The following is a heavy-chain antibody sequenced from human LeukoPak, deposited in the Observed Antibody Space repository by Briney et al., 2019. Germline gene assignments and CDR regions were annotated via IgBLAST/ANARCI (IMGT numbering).Heavy chain of an antibody. V-gene: IGHV4-59*01. CDR3: AYYDFWSGYPSV. J-gene: IGHJ6*02. CDR2: IYYSGST. Sequence: SETLSLTCTASGGSISSYYWSWIRQPPGKGLEWIGYIYYSGSTNYNPSLKSRVTISVDTSENQFSLKLSSVTAADTAVYYCAYYDFWSGYPSVWGQGTTVTVSS. CDR1: GGSISSYY. D-gene: IGHD3-3*01.